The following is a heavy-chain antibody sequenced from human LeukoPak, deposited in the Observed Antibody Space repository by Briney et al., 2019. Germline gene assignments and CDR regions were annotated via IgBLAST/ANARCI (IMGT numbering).Heavy chain of an antibody. V-gene: IGHV1-18*01. J-gene: IGHJ5*02. D-gene: IGHD3-10*01. CDR3: ARGLSYYGSGSYFTDNWFDP. Sequence: AASVKVSCKASGYTFTSYGISWVRQAPGQGLEWMGWISAYNGNTNYAQKLQGRVTMTTDTSTSTAYMELRSLRSDDTAVYYCARGLSYYGSGSYFTDNWFDPWGQGTLVTVSS. CDR1: GYTFTSYG. CDR2: ISAYNGNT.